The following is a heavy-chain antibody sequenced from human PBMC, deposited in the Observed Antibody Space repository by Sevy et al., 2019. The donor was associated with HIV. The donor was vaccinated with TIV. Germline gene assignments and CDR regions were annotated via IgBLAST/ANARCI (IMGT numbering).Heavy chain of an antibody. D-gene: IGHD2-8*01. CDR3: VRDRGGYCTNGVCYEGMDV. V-gene: IGHV1-69*13. J-gene: IGHJ6*02. Sequence: ASVKVSCKASGGTFSSYAISWVRQAPGQGLEWMGGIIPIFGTANYAQKFQGRVTITADESTSTAYMELSSLRSEDTAVYYCVRDRGGYCTNGVCYEGMDVWGQGTTVTVSS. CDR1: GGTFSSYA. CDR2: IIPIFGTA.